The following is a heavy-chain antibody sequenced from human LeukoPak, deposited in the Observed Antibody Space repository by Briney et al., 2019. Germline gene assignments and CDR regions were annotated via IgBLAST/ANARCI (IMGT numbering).Heavy chain of an antibody. Sequence: ASVKVSCKASGYTFTSYAMNWVRQAPGQGLEWMGWINTNTGNPTYAQGFTGRFVFSLDTSVSTAYLQISSLKAEDTAVYYCATNPYYYDSSGYYGAQYYFDYWGQGTLVTVSS. J-gene: IGHJ4*02. V-gene: IGHV7-4-1*02. CDR3: ATNPYYYDSSGYYGAQYYFDY. CDR2: INTNTGNP. CDR1: GYTFTSYA. D-gene: IGHD3-22*01.